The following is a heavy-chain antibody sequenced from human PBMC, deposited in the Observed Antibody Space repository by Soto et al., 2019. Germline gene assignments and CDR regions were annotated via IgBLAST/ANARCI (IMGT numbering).Heavy chain of an antibody. CDR2: IIAYIGNT. CDR3: ARDGNIVATIQYY. CDR1: GYTFTSYG. Sequence: ASVTVSCKASGYTFTSYGISWVRQAPGQGHEWMGWIIAYIGNTNYAQKLQGRVTMTTDTSTSTAYMLLRSLRSDVTAVYYCARDGNIVATIQYYWGQGTLVTVSS. J-gene: IGHJ4*02. D-gene: IGHD5-12*01. V-gene: IGHV1-18*01.